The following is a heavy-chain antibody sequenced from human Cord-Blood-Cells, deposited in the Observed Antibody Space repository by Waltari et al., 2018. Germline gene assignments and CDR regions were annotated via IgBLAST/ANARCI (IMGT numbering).Heavy chain of an antibody. CDR2: INPNSGGT. D-gene: IGHD2-2*02. Sequence: QVQLVQSGAEVKKPGASVKVSCKASGYTFTGYYMHWVRQAPGQGLEGMGWINPNSGGTNYAQKFQGRVTMTRDTSISTAYMELSRLRSDDTAVYYCARSGVVVPAAILAFDIWGQGTMVTVSS. CDR3: ARSGVVVPAAILAFDI. V-gene: IGHV1-2*02. CDR1: GYTFTGYY. J-gene: IGHJ3*02.